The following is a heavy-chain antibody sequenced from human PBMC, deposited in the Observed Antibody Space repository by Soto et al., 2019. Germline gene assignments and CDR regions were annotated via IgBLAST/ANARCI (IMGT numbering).Heavy chain of an antibody. D-gene: IGHD3-3*01. V-gene: IGHV1-69*01. CDR2: IIPIFGTA. J-gene: IGHJ6*02. Sequence: QVQLVQFGAEVKKPGSSVKVSCKASGGTFSSYAISWVRQAPGQGLEWMGGIIPIFGTANYAQKFQGRVTITADESTSTAYMELSSLRSEDTAVYYCARVDRLITISGDPSNYYYYGMDVWGQGTTVTVSS. CDR3: ARVDRLITISGDPSNYYYYGMDV. CDR1: GGTFSSYA.